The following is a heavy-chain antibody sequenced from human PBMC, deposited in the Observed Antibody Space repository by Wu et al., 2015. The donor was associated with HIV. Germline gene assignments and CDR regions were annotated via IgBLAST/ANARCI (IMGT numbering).Heavy chain of an antibody. Sequence: QVQLVQSGAEVMRPGASVKVSCRASGYTFSSYFLHWVRQAPGQGLQWMGLINPSSESTNYAQQFRGRVTMTRDSSTSTVYMELSSLRSVDTAVYYCARGGHRRLYDSSGYYFEYWGQGTLVTGLL. CDR2: INPSSEST. V-gene: IGHV1-46*01. J-gene: IGHJ4*02. CDR1: GYTFSSYF. CDR3: ARGGHRRLYDSSGYYFEY. D-gene: IGHD3-22*01.